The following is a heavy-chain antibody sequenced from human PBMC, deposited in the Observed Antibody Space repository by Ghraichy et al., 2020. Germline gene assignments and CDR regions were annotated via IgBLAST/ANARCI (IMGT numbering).Heavy chain of an antibody. V-gene: IGHV3-23*01. CDR2: ISGSGGST. J-gene: IGHJ3*02. Sequence: LSLTCAASGFTFSSYAMSWVRQAPGKGLEWVSAISGSGGSTYYADSVKGRFTISRDNSKNTLYLQMNSLRAEDTAVYYCAKDFWSGYYKDAFDIWGQGTMVTVSS. CDR1: GFTFSSYA. CDR3: AKDFWSGYYKDAFDI. D-gene: IGHD3-3*01.